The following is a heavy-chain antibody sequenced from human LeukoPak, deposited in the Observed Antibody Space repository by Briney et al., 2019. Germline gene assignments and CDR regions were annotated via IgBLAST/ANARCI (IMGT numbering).Heavy chain of an antibody. V-gene: IGHV3-15*01. CDR1: GFTFSNAW. CDR3: AKDYYYDSSAPAVFQH. J-gene: IGHJ1*01. Sequence: GGSLRLSCAASGFTFSNAWMSWVRQAPGKGLEWVGRIKSKTDGGTTDYAAPVKGRFTISRDDSKNTLYLQMNSLRAEDTAVYYCAKDYYYDSSAPAVFQHWGQGTLVAVSS. CDR2: IKSKTDGGTT. D-gene: IGHD3-22*01.